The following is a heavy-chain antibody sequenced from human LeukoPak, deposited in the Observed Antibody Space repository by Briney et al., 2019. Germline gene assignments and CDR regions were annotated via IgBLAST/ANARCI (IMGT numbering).Heavy chain of an antibody. CDR2: ISSSRSLI. CDR3: ARGVSSNWDYLYFDH. Sequence: GGSLRLSCAASGFTFSSYSMNWVRQAPGKGLEWVSYISSSRSLIYYADSVKGRFTISRDDAKSSLYLQMNSLGAEDTAVYYCARGVSSNWDYLYFDHWGQGTLVTVSS. CDR1: GFTFSSYS. J-gene: IGHJ4*02. V-gene: IGHV3-48*04. D-gene: IGHD1-7*01.